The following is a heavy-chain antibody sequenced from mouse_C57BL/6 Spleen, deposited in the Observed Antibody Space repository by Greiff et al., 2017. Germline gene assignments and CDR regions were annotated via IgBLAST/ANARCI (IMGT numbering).Heavy chain of an antibody. Sequence: QVQLQQSGAELVRPGTSVKVSCKASGYAFTNYLIEWVKQRPGQGLVRIGVVNPGSGGTNYNEKFKGKATLTADKSSSTAYMQLSSLTSEDSAVYFCALDSSGPEDWGQGTLVTVSA. V-gene: IGHV1-54*01. CDR2: VNPGSGGT. J-gene: IGHJ3*01. D-gene: IGHD3-2*02. CDR1: GYAFTNYL. CDR3: ALDSSGPED.